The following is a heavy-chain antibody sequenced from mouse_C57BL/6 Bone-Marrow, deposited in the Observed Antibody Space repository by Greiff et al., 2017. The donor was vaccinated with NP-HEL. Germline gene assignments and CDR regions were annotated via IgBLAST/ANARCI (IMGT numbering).Heavy chain of an antibody. CDR2: INPNNGGT. CDR3: ARSNSPWYFDV. Sequence: EVQLQQSGPELVKPGASVKISCKASGYTFTDYYMNWVKQSHGKSLEWIGDINPNNGGTSYNQKFKGKATLTVDKSSSTAYMELRSLTSEDSAVYYCARSNSPWYFDVWGTGTTVTVSS. V-gene: IGHV1-26*01. CDR1: GYTFTDYY. D-gene: IGHD6-1*01. J-gene: IGHJ1*03.